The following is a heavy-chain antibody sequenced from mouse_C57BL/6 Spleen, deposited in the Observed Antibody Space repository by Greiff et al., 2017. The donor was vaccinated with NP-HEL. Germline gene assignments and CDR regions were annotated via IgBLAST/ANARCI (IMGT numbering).Heavy chain of an antibody. V-gene: IGHV1-63*01. J-gene: IGHJ1*03. CDR3: ARSKVGRADYWYFDV. D-gene: IGHD4-1*01. Sequence: QVQLQQSGAELVRPGTSVKMSCKASGYTFTNYWIGWAKQRPGHGLEWIGDIYPGGGYTNYNEKFKGKATLTADKSSSTAYMQFSSLTSEDSAIYYGARSKVGRADYWYFDVWGTGTTVTVSS. CDR1: GYTFTNYW. CDR2: IYPGGGYT.